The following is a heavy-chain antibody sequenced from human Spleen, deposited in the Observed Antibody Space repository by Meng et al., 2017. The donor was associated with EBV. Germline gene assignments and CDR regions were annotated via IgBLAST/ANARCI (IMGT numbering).Heavy chain of an antibody. CDR2: ITSRSTYI. V-gene: IGHV3-21*02. Sequence: EVELVESGGXLVKPGRSXRLSCGGAGFSFSSYSMNWFRQTPGKGLEWVSSITSRSTYIYYADAVQGRFTASRDNSRHSLYLQMNSLRAEDTAVYYCARVGPGAADSWGQGTLVTVSS. CDR1: GFSFSSYS. D-gene: IGHD4/OR15-4a*01. J-gene: IGHJ4*02. CDR3: ARVGPGAADS.